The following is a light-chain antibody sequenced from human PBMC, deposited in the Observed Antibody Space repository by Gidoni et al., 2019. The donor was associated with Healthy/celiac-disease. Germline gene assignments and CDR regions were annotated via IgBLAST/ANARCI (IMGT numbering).Light chain of an antibody. J-gene: IGLJ2*01. CDR3: CSYAGSYPPVV. CDR2: DVS. Sequence: QSALTQPRSVSGSPGQSVTISCTGTSSDVGGYNYGSWYQQLPGNAPKLMIYDVSKGPSGVPVRFSGSKSGNTASLTISGLQAEDEADYYCCSYAGSYPPVVFGGGTKLTVL. CDR1: SSDVGGYNY. V-gene: IGLV2-11*01.